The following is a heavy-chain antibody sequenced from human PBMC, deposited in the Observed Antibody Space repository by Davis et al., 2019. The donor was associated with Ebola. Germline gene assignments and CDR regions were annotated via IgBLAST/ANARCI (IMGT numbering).Heavy chain of an antibody. CDR1: GFTVSTTY. J-gene: IGHJ3*01. V-gene: IGHV3-66*01. Sequence: GESLKISCAASGFTVSTTYMNWVRQAPGKGLEWVSVLYSGGSTYYADSVRGRFTISRDNSRNTLYLQMNGLRVEDTAIYYCAKDTSNIWFDVWGQGTMVTVSS. CDR2: LYSGGST. D-gene: IGHD1-26*01. CDR3: AKDTSNIWFDV.